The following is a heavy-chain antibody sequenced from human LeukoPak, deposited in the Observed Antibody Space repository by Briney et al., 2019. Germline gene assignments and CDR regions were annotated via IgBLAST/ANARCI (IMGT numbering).Heavy chain of an antibody. CDR2: IIPIFGTA. Sequence: GASVKVSCKASGGTFSSYAISWVRQAPGQGLEWMGGIIPIFGTANYAQKFQGRVTITADESTSTAYMELSSLRSEDTAVYYCCLGSYYYDSSWPIIPWGQGTLVTVSS. D-gene: IGHD3-22*01. CDR3: CLGSYYYDSSWPIIP. V-gene: IGHV1-69*13. J-gene: IGHJ5*01. CDR1: GGTFSSYA.